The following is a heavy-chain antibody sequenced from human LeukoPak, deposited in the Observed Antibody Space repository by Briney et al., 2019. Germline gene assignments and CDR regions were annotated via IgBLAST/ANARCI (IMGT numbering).Heavy chain of an antibody. CDR3: AADSSGYDNAGY. J-gene: IGHJ4*02. D-gene: IGHD3-22*01. Sequence: SETLSLTCAVYGGSFSGYYWSWIRQPPGKGLEWIGEINHSGSTNYNPSLKSRVTISVDTSKNQFSLKLSSVTAADTAVYYCAADSSGYDNAGYWGQGTLVTVSS. CDR2: INHSGST. V-gene: IGHV4-34*01. CDR1: GGSFSGYY.